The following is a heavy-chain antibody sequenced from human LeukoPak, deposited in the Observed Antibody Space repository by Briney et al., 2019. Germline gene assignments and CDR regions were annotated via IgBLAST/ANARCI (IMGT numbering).Heavy chain of an antibody. CDR3: ARGGYYAPTYYFDY. CDR1: GFTFSSYD. Sequence: PGGSLRLSCAASGFTFSSYDMHWVRHATGKGLEWVSAIGTAGDTYYPGSVKGRFTISRENAKNSLYLQMNSLRAGDTAVYYCARGGYYAPTYYFDYWGQGTLVTVSS. V-gene: IGHV3-13*01. CDR2: IGTAGDT. D-gene: IGHD2-2*01. J-gene: IGHJ4*02.